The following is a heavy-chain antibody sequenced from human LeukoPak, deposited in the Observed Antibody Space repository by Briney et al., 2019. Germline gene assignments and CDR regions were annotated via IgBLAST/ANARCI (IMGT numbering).Heavy chain of an antibody. CDR2: INHSGGT. D-gene: IGHD6-6*01. Sequence: SEPLSLPCAVWGGSFIGYDWTWIRQPPGKGVEWIGEINHSGGTNYNPSLKSRVTISVDTPKNQFYLKLSSVTAADTAVYYCASLARGGNWFDPWGQGTLVTVSS. CDR1: GGSFIGYD. CDR3: ASLARGGNWFDP. J-gene: IGHJ5*02. V-gene: IGHV4-34*01.